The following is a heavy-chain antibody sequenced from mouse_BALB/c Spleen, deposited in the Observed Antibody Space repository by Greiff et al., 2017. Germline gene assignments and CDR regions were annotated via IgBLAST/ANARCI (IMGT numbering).Heavy chain of an antibody. V-gene: IGHV5-17*02. D-gene: IGHD2-3*01. CDR1: GFTFSSFG. J-gene: IGHJ4*01. CDR3: ARSDDGYSYYYAMDY. CDR2: ISSGSSTI. Sequence: EVMLVESGGGLVQPGGSRKLSCAASGFTFSSFGMHWVRQAPEKGLEWVAYISSGSSTIYYADTVKGRFTISKDKPKNTLFLQMTSLRSEYTAMYYCARSDDGYSYYYAMDYWGQGTSVTVSS.